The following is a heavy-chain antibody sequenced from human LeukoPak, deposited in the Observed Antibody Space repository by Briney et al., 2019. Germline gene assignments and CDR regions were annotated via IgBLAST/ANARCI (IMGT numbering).Heavy chain of an antibody. V-gene: IGHV3-66*01. J-gene: IGHJ4*02. CDR1: GFTVSSNY. D-gene: IGHD2-2*01. CDR2: IYTGGTT. CDR3: AREGVVVSAAVDY. Sequence: GGSLRLSCAASGFTVSSNYMNWVRQAPGKGLEWVSVIYTGGTTYDADSVKGRFTISRDNSKNTLFLQMNSLRAEDTAVYYCAREGVVVSAAVDYWGQGTLVTASS.